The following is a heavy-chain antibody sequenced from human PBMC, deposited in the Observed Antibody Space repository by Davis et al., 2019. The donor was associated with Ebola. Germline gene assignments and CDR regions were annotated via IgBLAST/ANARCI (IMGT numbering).Heavy chain of an antibody. Sequence: GESLKISCKGSGYSFTSYWTGWVRQMPGKGLEWMGIIYPGDSDTRYSPSFQGQVTISADKSISTAYLQWSSLKASDTAMYYCARGGYSSSWYSLYFDYWGQGTLVTVSS. CDR3: ARGGYSSSWYSLYFDY. D-gene: IGHD6-13*01. CDR1: GYSFTSYW. CDR2: IYPGDSDT. V-gene: IGHV5-51*01. J-gene: IGHJ4*02.